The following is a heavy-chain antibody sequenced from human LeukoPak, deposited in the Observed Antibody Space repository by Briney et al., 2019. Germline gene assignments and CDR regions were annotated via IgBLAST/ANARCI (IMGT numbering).Heavy chain of an antibody. V-gene: IGHV3-23*01. CDR2: ISGSGGST. Sequence: GGSLRLSCAASGFTFSSYAMSWVHQAPGKGLEWVSAISGSGGSTYYADSVKGRFTISRDNSKNTLYLQMNSLRAEDTAVYYCAKDRSSTSRPRWWFDPWGQGTLVTVSS. D-gene: IGHD2-2*01. J-gene: IGHJ5*02. CDR1: GFTFSSYA. CDR3: AKDRSSTSRPRWWFDP.